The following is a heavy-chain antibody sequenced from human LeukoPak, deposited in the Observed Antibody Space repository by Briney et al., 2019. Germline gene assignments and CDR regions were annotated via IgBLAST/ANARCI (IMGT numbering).Heavy chain of an antibody. CDR1: GYTFTGHH. CDR3: ARSYDFWSDSAEQDYHHYGMDV. V-gene: IGHV1-2*04. D-gene: IGHD3-3*01. CDR2: INPNSGGT. Sequence: ASVKVSCKASGYTFTGHHMHWVRQAPGQGLEWMGWINPNSGGTNYAQKFQAWVTMTRDTSISTAYMELRRLRSDDTAVYYCARSYDFWSDSAEQDYHHYGMDVWGQGTTVTVSS. J-gene: IGHJ6*02.